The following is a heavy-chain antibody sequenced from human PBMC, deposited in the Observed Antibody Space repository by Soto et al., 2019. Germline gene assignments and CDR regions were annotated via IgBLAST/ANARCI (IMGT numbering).Heavy chain of an antibody. CDR1: GFSFSSYG. CDR3: AKDSTTVVTPRYYGMDV. V-gene: IGHV3-30*18. D-gene: IGHD4-17*01. CDR2: ISYDGSNK. J-gene: IGHJ6*02. Sequence: GGSLSLSCAASGFSFSSYGMHWGRQPPGKGLEGVAVISYDGSNKYYADSVKGRFTISRDNSKNTLYLQMNTLRAADTAVYYCAKDSTTVVTPRYYGMDVWAQGTTVTVSS.